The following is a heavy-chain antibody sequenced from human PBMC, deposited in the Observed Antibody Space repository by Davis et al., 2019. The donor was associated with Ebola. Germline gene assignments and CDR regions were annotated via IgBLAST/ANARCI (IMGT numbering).Heavy chain of an antibody. CDR1: GYSFTSYW. Sequence: GESLKISCKGSGYSFTSYWIGWVRQMPGKGLDWMGIIYPGDSDTRYSPSFQGQVTISADKSISTAYLQWSSLKASDTAMYYCARVAAAATFGAEYFQHWGQGTLVTVSS. D-gene: IGHD6-13*01. CDR2: IYPGDSDT. J-gene: IGHJ1*01. CDR3: ARVAAAATFGAEYFQH. V-gene: IGHV5-51*01.